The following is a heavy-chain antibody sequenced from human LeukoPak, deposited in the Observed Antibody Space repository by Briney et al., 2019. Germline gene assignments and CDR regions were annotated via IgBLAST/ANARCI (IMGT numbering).Heavy chain of an antibody. CDR2: ISGSGGST. Sequence: PGGSLGLSCAASGFTFSSYAVSWVRQAPGKGLEWVSAISGSGGSTYYADSVKGRSTISRDNSKNTLYLQMNSLRAEDTAVYYCAKDPPITFGGVIVENYWGQGTLVTVSS. J-gene: IGHJ4*02. CDR3: AKDPPITFGGVIVENY. D-gene: IGHD3-16*02. V-gene: IGHV3-23*01. CDR1: GFTFSSYA.